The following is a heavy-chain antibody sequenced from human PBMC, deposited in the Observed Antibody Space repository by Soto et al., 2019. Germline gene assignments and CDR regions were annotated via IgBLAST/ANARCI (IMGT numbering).Heavy chain of an antibody. CDR2: IYYSGRT. CDR3: ARMRGLGEISPYLDY. J-gene: IGHJ4*02. D-gene: IGHD3-16*01. CDR1: GGSISDYQ. Sequence: QVQLQESGPGLVKPSETLSLTCSISGGSISDYQCNWIRQPPGKGLGWIGYIYYSGRTNYNPSLKSRLTISLATSTRQFSLRLRSVTAADTAVYYCARMRGLGEISPYLDYWGQGALVTVSS. V-gene: IGHV4-59*01.